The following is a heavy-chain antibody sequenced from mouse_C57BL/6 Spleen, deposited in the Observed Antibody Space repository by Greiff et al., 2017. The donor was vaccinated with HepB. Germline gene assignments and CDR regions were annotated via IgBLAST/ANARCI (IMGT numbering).Heavy chain of an antibody. CDR3: SGYYYGSSYDYAMDY. J-gene: IGHJ4*01. CDR1: GYTFTSYW. Sequence: QVQLQQPGAELVKPGASVKLSCKASGYTFTSYWMHWVKQRPGQGLEWIGMIHPNSGSTNYNEKFKSKATLTVDKSSSTAYMQLSILTSEDSAVYYCSGYYYGSSYDYAMDYWGQGTSVTVSS. CDR2: IHPNSGST. V-gene: IGHV1-64*01. D-gene: IGHD1-1*01.